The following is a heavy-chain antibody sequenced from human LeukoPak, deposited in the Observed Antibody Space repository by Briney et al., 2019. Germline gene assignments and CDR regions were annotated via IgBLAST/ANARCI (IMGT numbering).Heavy chain of an antibody. CDR2: IQNDGNNK. CDR3: ARDWGTSSLYLVN. V-gene: IGHV3-30*02. CDR1: GFTFSSNG. D-gene: IGHD6-6*01. Sequence: GGSLRPSCAASGFTFSSNGMHWVRQAPGKGLEWVAHIQNDGNNKKYADSVKGRFTISRDNSKNTLYLQMNSLRIDDTAVYYCARDWGTSSLYLVNWGQGTLVTVSS. J-gene: IGHJ4*02.